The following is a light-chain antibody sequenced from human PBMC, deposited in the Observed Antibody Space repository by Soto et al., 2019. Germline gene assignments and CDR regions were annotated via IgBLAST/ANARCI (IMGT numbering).Light chain of an antibody. V-gene: IGKV1-33*01. CDR2: DAS. Sequence: DIQMTQSPSSLSASVGDRVTITCQASQDISNYLNWYQQKPGKAPKLLIYDASNLETGVPSRFSGSGSGTDFTFTINSLQPEDIATYYCQQYDLPITFGQGTRLEIK. CDR1: QDISNY. CDR3: QQYDLPIT. J-gene: IGKJ5*01.